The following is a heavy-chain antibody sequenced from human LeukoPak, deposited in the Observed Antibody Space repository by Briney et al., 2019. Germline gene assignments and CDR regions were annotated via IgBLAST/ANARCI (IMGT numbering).Heavy chain of an antibody. D-gene: IGHD2-15*01. V-gene: IGHV3-30*18. Sequence: GGSLRLSCAASGFTFSSYGMHWVRQAPGKGLEWVAVISYDGSNKYYADSVKGRFTISRDNSKNTLYLQMNSLRAEDTAVYYCAKDEGGAQGDWGQGTLVTVSS. J-gene: IGHJ4*02. CDR3: AKDEGGAQGD. CDR2: ISYDGSNK. CDR1: GFTFSSYG.